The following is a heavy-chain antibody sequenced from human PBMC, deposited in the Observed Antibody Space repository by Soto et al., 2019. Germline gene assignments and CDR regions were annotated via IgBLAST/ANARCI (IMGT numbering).Heavy chain of an antibody. CDR3: ATTVTTGDY. D-gene: IGHD4-17*01. Sequence: VGSLRLSCAASEFTFRGYGMNWVRQAPGKGLEWIAYITSSGSVIYYADSVKGRFTISRDNAKNSLFLQMNSLRAEDTAVYYCATTVTTGDYWGQGTLVTVSS. CDR2: ITSSGSVI. CDR1: EFTFRGYG. J-gene: IGHJ4*02. V-gene: IGHV3-48*03.